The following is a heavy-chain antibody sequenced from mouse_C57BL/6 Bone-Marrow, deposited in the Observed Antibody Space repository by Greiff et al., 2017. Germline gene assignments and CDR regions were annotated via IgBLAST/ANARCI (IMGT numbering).Heavy chain of an antibody. V-gene: IGHV1-26*01. D-gene: IGHD1-1*01. Sequence: EVQLQQSGPELVKPGASVKISCKASGYTFTDYYMNWVKQSHGQSLEWIGDINPNNGGTSYNQKFKGKATLTVDTSSSTAYMQLRSLTSEVSAVYYCAREADYYGSSPYYFDYWGQGTTLTVSS. CDR3: AREADYYGSSPYYFDY. CDR2: INPNNGGT. J-gene: IGHJ2*01. CDR1: GYTFTDYY.